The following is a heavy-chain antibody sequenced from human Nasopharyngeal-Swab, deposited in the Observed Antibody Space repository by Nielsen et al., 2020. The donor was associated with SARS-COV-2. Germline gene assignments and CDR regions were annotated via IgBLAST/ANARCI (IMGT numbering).Heavy chain of an antibody. CDR2: INPSGGST. D-gene: IGHD1-26*01. CDR1: GYTFISYG. Sequence: ASVKVSCKASGYTFISYGISWVRQAPGQGLEWMGIINPSGGSTSYAQKFQGRVTMTRDTSTSTVYMELSSLRSEDTAVYYCARLNSGSYFLDYWGQGTLVTVSS. CDR3: ARLNSGSYFLDY. V-gene: IGHV1-46*01. J-gene: IGHJ4*02.